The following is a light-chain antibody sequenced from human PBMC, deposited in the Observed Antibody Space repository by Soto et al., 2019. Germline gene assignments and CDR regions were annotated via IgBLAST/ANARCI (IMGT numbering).Light chain of an antibody. CDR3: QQSYSTPPFT. CDR2: AAS. V-gene: IGKV1-39*01. CDR1: QSISSY. Sequence: DIQMTQSPSSLSASVGDRVTITCRASQSISSYLNWYQQKPGKAPKHLIYAASSLQSGVPSRFSGSRSGTDFTLTISSLQPEDFATYYCQQSYSTPPFTFGPGTKVDIK. J-gene: IGKJ3*01.